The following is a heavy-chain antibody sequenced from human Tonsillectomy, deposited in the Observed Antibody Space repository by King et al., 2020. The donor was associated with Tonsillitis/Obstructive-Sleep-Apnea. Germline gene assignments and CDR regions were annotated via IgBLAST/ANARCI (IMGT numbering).Heavy chain of an antibody. Sequence: VQLVQSGAEVKKPGESLKISCKGSGYSFTSYWIGWVRQMPGKGLEWMGIIYPGDSDTRYSPSFQGQVTISADKSISTAYLQWSSLKASDTAMYYCARGSRYYDFLDYYYGMDVWGQGTTVTVSS. V-gene: IGHV5-51*03. D-gene: IGHD3-3*01. CDR3: ARGSRYYDFLDYYYGMDV. J-gene: IGHJ6*02. CDR1: GYSFTSYW. CDR2: IYPGDSDT.